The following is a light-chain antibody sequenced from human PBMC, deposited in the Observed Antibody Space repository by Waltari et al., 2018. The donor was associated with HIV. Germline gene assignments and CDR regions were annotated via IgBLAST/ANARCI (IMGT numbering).Light chain of an antibody. J-gene: IGKJ3*01. CDR3: MQALQTPLFT. CDR1: QSLLHSNGYNY. V-gene: IGKV2-28*01. Sequence: DIVMTQSPLSLPVTPGEPASISCRSSQSLLHSNGYNYLDWYLQKPGQSPQLLIYFGSNSASRGPDSFCGGSSGTDFTLKISRVEAEDVGVYYCMQALQTPLFTFGPGTKVDIK. CDR2: FGS.